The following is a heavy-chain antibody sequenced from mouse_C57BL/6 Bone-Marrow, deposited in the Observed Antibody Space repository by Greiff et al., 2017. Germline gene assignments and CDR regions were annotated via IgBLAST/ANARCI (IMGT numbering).Heavy chain of an antibody. Sequence: VQLQQPGAELVKPGASVKMSCKASGYTFTSYWITWVKQRPGQGLEWIGDIYPGSGSTNYNEKFKSKATLTVDTSSSTAYMQLSSLTSEDSAVYYCARPYSGNYWYFDVWGTGTTVTVSA. D-gene: IGHD2-10*01. CDR3: ARPYSGNYWYFDV. J-gene: IGHJ1*03. V-gene: IGHV1-55*01. CDR2: IYPGSGST. CDR1: GYTFTSYW.